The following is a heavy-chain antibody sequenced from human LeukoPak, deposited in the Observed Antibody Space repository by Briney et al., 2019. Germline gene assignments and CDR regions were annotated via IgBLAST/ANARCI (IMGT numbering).Heavy chain of an antibody. V-gene: IGHV1-46*03. CDR2: INPSGGST. CDR1: GYTFTSYY. D-gene: IGHD5-24*01. J-gene: IGHJ4*02. CDR3: ARDVIPRDGYKNYFDY. Sequence: ASVKVSWKASGYTFTSYYMHWVRQAPGQGLEWMGIINPSGGSTSYAQKFQGRVTMTRDTSTSTVYMELSSLRSEDTAVYYCARDVIPRDGYKNYFDYWGQGTLVTVSS.